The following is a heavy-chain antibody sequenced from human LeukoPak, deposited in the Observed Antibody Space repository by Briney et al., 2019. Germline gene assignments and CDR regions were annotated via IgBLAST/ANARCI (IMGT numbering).Heavy chain of an antibody. D-gene: IGHD2-21*01. Sequence: SSETLSLTCSVSGDSISSSTNYWGWIRQPPGKGLEWIGSMSYVRSTHHNPSLKSRVTVSVDTSKNHFSLQLSSVTAADTAVYYCARHIEGDNSFEYWGQGTLVTVSS. V-gene: IGHV4-39*01. CDR2: MSYVRST. CDR3: ARHIEGDNSFEY. J-gene: IGHJ4*02. CDR1: GDSISSSTNY.